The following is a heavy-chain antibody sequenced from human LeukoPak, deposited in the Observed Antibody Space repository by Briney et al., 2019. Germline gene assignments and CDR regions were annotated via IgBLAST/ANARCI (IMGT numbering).Heavy chain of an antibody. Sequence: TSETLSLTCAVYRGSFSGYYWSWIRQPPGKGLEWIGEINHSGSTNYNPSLKSRVTISVDTSKNQFSLKLSSVTAADTAVYYCARGAPAVATIDYWGQGTLVTVSS. V-gene: IGHV4-34*01. CDR2: INHSGST. D-gene: IGHD5-12*01. J-gene: IGHJ4*02. CDR1: RGSFSGYY. CDR3: ARGAPAVATIDY.